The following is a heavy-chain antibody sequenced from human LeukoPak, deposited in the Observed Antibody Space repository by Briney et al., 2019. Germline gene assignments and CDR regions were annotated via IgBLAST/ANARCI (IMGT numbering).Heavy chain of an antibody. V-gene: IGHV3-21*01. Sequence: GGSLRLSCAASGFTFSSYSMNWVRQAPGKGLEWVSSISSSSSYIYYANSVKGRFTISRDNAKNSLYLQMNSLRAEDTAVYYCASDEMGWFDPWGQGTLVTVSS. J-gene: IGHJ5*02. CDR1: GFTFSSYS. D-gene: IGHD5-24*01. CDR3: ASDEMGWFDP. CDR2: ISSSSSYI.